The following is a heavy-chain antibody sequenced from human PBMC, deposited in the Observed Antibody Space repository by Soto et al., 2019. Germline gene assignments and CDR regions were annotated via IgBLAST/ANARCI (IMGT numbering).Heavy chain of an antibody. V-gene: IGHV4-59*01. CDR3: ARLLTMVRGYGMDV. CDR2: INDSGST. Sequence: SETLSLTCTVSGGSISSDSWGWIRQPPGKGLEWIGYINDSGSTNYNASLKSRVTILVDTSENQFSLKLSSVTAADTAVYYCARLLTMVRGYGMDVWGQGTTVTVSS. J-gene: IGHJ6*02. CDR1: GGSISSDS. D-gene: IGHD3-10*01.